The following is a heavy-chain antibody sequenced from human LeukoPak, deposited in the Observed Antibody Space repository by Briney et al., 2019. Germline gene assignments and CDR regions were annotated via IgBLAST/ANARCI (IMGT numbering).Heavy chain of an antibody. CDR1: GFTFNDYY. CDR2: INIGGTNT. V-gene: IGHV3-11*01. CDR3: ATDGAGFDT. J-gene: IGHJ5*02. Sequence: PGGSLRLSCAAPGFTFNDYYMGWIRQAPGKGLEWLSYINIGGTNTHYADSVKGRFTISRDNAKKSLYLEMNNLRAEDTAVYYCATDGAGFDTWGQGVLVTVSS.